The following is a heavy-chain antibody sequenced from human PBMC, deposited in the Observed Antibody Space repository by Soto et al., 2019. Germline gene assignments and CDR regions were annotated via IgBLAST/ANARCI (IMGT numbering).Heavy chain of an antibody. CDR3: AKSATVPAAIAY. V-gene: IGHV1-46*01. CDR2: INPSGGST. D-gene: IGHD2-2*02. Sequence: ASVKVSCKASGYTFTSYYMRWVRKAPGQGLEWMGIINPSGGSTSYAQKFQGRVTITRDTSASTAYMELSSLRSEDTAVYYCAKSATVPAAIAYWGQGTLVTVSS. J-gene: IGHJ4*02. CDR1: GYTFTSYY.